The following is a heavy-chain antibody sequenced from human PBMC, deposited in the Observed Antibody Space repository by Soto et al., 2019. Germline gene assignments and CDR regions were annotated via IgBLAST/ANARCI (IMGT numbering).Heavy chain of an antibody. CDR2: LYDSGTT. CDR1: GDSISNNNC. J-gene: IGHJ6*02. CDR3: ARRRITTFGVVITGYGMDV. D-gene: IGHD3-3*01. V-gene: IGHV4-4*02. Sequence: QVQLQESGPGLVKPSGTLSLTCAVSGDSISNNNCWNWVRQPPGKGLEGIGELYDSGTTNDNPSLKSRVTMSVDKSKNQFSLRLSSLTAADTAVYYCARRRITTFGVVITGYGMDVWGQGTTVTVSS.